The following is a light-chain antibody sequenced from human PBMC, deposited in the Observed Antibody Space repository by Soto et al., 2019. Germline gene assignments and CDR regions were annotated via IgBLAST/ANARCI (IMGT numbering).Light chain of an antibody. CDR2: AAS. CDR3: QQSYSTPPT. J-gene: IGKJ3*01. V-gene: IGKV1-39*01. Sequence: DIQMTQSPSSLSASVGDRVTITCRASQSISSYLNWYQQKPGKAPKLLIYAASSLQSGVPSRFSGSGSGTDFTLTISSLQPEEFATYYCQQSYSTPPTFGPWTKVDIK. CDR1: QSISSY.